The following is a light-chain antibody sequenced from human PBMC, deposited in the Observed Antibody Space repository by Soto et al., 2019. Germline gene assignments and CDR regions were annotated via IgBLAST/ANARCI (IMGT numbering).Light chain of an antibody. J-gene: IGKJ5*01. Sequence: DIQMTQAPSTLPASVVYRVTITCRASQSISNWLAWYQQKPGTAPKLLIYHASTLQSGVPSRFSGSGSGTDFTLTISCLQSEDFATYYCQQYYSYSITFGQGTRLEIK. CDR3: QQYYSYSIT. CDR2: HAS. V-gene: IGKV1-5*01. CDR1: QSISNW.